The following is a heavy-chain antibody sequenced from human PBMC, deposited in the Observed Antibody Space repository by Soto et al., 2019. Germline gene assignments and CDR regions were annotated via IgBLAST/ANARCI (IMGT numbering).Heavy chain of an antibody. CDR3: ARAPRPGIAAAGRYNWFDP. CDR1: GGTFSSYT. Sequence: QVQLVQSGAEVKKPGSSVKVSCKASGGTFSSYTISWVRQAPGQGLEWMGRIIPILGIANYAQKFQGRVTITADKSTSTAYMELSSLRSEDTAVYYCARAPRPGIAAAGRYNWFDPWGQGTLVTVSS. V-gene: IGHV1-69*02. J-gene: IGHJ5*02. D-gene: IGHD6-13*01. CDR2: IIPILGIA.